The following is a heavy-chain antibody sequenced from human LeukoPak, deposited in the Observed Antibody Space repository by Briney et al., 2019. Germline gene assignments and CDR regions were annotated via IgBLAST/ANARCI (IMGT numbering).Heavy chain of an antibody. D-gene: IGHD5-24*01. V-gene: IGHV4-59*08. Sequence: SETLSLTCSVSGTSITPYSWSWIRQPPGRGLEWIGYFKARGNTHQNPSLKSRVTMSIDASKNQFSLRLSSMTAADTAVYYCARHRAEMATITDDTFDMWGQGTMVTVSS. J-gene: IGHJ3*02. CDR2: FKARGNT. CDR3: ARHRAEMATITDDTFDM. CDR1: GTSITPYS.